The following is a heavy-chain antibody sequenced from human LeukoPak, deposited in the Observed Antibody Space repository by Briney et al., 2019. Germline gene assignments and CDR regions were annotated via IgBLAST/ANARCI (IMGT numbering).Heavy chain of an antibody. CDR1: GYNFTNYW. CDR3: ASPYCSSPSCPGGGDAFDI. D-gene: IGHD2-2*01. J-gene: IGHJ3*02. CDR2: IYPADSDT. Sequence: PGESLKISCKGSGYNFTNYWIGWVRQMPGKGLEWMGTIYPADSDTRYSPSFQGQVTMSADTSISTAYLQWSSLKASDTAMYYCASPYCSSPSCPGGGDAFDIWGQGTMVTVSS. V-gene: IGHV5-51*01.